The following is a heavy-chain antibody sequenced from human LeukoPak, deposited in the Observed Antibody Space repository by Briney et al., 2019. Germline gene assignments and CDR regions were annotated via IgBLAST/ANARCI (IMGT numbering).Heavy chain of an antibody. J-gene: IGHJ4*02. CDR3: ARDQYGDYVRPEFDY. D-gene: IGHD4-17*01. CDR1: GYTFTSYG. CDR2: ISAYNGNT. V-gene: IGHV1-18*01. Sequence: ASVKVSCKASGYTFTSYGISWVRQAPGQGLEWMGRISAYNGNTNYAQKLQGRVTMTTDTSTSTAYMELRSLRSDDTAVYYCARDQYGDYVRPEFDYWGQGTLVTVSS.